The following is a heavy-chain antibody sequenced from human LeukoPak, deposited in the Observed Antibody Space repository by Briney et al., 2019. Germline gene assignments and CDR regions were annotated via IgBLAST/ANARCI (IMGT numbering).Heavy chain of an antibody. D-gene: IGHD3-9*01. CDR3: ARVFATGPSFDY. CDR2: ISDDGSHT. J-gene: IGHJ4*02. V-gene: IGHV3-74*01. Sequence: GGSLRLSCAASGFIVSNNHINWIRQSPGKGLEWVSRISDDGSHTGYADSVKGRFTISRDNARNTLFLQMNSLRAEDTAVYYCARVFATGPSFDYWGQGTLVTVSS. CDR1: GFIVSNNH.